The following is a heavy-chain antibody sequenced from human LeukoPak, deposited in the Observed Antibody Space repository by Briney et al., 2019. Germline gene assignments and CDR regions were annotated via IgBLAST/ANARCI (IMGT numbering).Heavy chain of an antibody. CDR1: GGTFSSYA. Sequence: GASVKVSCKASGGTFSSYAISWVRQAPGQGLEWMGWISAYNGNTNYAQKVQGRLTMTTDTSTSTAYMELRYLRSDDTAVYYCARSIVGATGNVFDIWGQGTLVTVSS. J-gene: IGHJ3*02. CDR3: ARSIVGATGNVFDI. D-gene: IGHD1-26*01. CDR2: ISAYNGNT. V-gene: IGHV1-18*01.